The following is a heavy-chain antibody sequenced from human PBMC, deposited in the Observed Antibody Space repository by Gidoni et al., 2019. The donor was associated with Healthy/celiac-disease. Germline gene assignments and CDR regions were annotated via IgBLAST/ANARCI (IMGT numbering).Heavy chain of an antibody. V-gene: IGHV3-48*03. CDR3: ARNQGGFYSNYSPRYYYYMDV. CDR1: GFTFSIYE. CDR2: ISSSGSTI. Sequence: EVQLVESGGGLVQPGGSLRLSCAASGFTFSIYEMNWVRQAPGKGLEWVSYISSSGSTIYYADSVKGRFTISRDNAKNSLYLQMNSLRAEDTAVYYCARNQGGFYSNYSPRYYYYMDVWGKGTTVTVSS. J-gene: IGHJ6*03. D-gene: IGHD4-4*01.